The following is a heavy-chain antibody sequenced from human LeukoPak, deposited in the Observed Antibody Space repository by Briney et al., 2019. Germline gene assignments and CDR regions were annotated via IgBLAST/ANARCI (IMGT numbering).Heavy chain of an antibody. J-gene: IGHJ4*02. D-gene: IGHD6-19*01. CDR2: ISSSSSYI. CDR1: GFTFSSYS. Sequence: GGSLRLSCAASGFTFSSYSMSWVRQAPGKGLEWVSSISSSSSYIYYADSVKGRFTISRDNAKNSLYLQMNSLRAEDTAVYYCAGGIAVAGFFCWGQGTLVTVSS. V-gene: IGHV3-21*01. CDR3: AGGIAVAGFFC.